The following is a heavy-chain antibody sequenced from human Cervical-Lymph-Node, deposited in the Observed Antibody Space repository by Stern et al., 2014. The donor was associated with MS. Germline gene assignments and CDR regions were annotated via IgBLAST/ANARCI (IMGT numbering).Heavy chain of an antibody. V-gene: IGHV4-31*03. CDR3: ARVTEFLRFFYPDY. D-gene: IGHD3-3*01. CDR2: ISYSGNT. CDR1: GGSVSSGSRY. J-gene: IGHJ4*02. Sequence: MQLVESGPGLVKPSQTLSLTCTVSGGSVSSGSRYWSWIRPHPGKGLEWFGYISYSGNTYYSPSLQSRLTISMDTSKNQFSLKLRSVTAADTAIYYCARVTEFLRFFYPDYWGQGTLVTVSS.